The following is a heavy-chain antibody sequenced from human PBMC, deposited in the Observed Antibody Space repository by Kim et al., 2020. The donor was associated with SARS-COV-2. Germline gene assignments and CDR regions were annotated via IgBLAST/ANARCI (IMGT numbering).Heavy chain of an antibody. CDR3: ARSRRMVRGVIITYKMDY. CDR2: IIPILGIA. J-gene: IGHJ4*02. CDR1: GGTFSSYA. Sequence: SVKVSCKASGGTFSSYAISWVRQAPGQGLEWMGRIIPILGIANYAQKFQGRVTITADKSTSTAYMELSSLRSEDTAVYYCARSRRMVRGVIITYKMDYWGQETLVTVSS. V-gene: IGHV1-69*04. D-gene: IGHD3-10*01.